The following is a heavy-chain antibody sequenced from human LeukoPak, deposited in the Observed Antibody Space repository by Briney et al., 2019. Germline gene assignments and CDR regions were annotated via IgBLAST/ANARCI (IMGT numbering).Heavy chain of an antibody. D-gene: IGHD6-13*01. CDR2: IIPIFGTA. V-gene: IGHV1-69*06. J-gene: IGHJ4*02. CDR3: AAVSSSWYFYFDY. CDR1: GGTFSSYA. Sequence: GASVKVSCKASGGTFSSYAISWVRQAPGQGLEWMGGIIPIFGTANYAQKFQGRVTITADKSASTAYMELSSLRSEDTAVYYCAAVSSSWYFYFDYWGQGTLVTVSS.